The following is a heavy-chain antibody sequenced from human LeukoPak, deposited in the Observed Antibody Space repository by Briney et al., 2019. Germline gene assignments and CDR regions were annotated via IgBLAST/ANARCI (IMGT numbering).Heavy chain of an antibody. CDR1: GGSISRSSYY. CDR3: ACRQDSSGSSYYNYYMDV. Sequence: PSETLSLTCTVSGGSISRSSYYWGWIRQPPGKGLEWIGSIYYSGSTYYNPSLKSRLTISVDTSKNQFSLKLSSVTAADTAVYYCACRQDSSGSSYYNYYMDVWGGGTTVTVSS. V-gene: IGHV4-39*01. CDR2: IYYSGST. D-gene: IGHD3-10*01. J-gene: IGHJ6*03.